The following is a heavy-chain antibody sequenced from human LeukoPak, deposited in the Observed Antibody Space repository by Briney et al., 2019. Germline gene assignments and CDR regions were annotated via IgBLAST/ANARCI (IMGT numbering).Heavy chain of an antibody. J-gene: IGHJ3*02. V-gene: IGHV5-51*01. CDR1: GYSFTSYW. CDR2: IYPGDSDT. D-gene: IGHD3-3*01. Sequence: GESLKISCRGSGYSFTSYWIGWVRQMPGKGLEWMGIIYPGDSDTRYSPSFQGQVTISADKSISTAYLQWSSLKASDTAMYYCARHRPADSNYDFWSGYTSDAFDIWGQGTMVTASS. CDR3: ARHRPADSNYDFWSGYTSDAFDI.